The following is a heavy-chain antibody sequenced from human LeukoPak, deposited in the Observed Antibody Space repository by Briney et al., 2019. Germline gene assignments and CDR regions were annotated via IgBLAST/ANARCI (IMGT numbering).Heavy chain of an antibody. CDR2: MYYSGSG. CDR1: AGSINSYY. Sequence: PSETLSLTCTVSAGSINSYYWSWIREPPGKGLERLAYMYYSGSGNYNPSLKSRVTMSIDTSKSQFSLKLSSVTAADTAVYYCARGTVTTSMKAFDIWGQGTMVTVSS. D-gene: IGHD4-17*01. V-gene: IGHV4-59*08. CDR3: ARGTVTTSMKAFDI. J-gene: IGHJ3*02.